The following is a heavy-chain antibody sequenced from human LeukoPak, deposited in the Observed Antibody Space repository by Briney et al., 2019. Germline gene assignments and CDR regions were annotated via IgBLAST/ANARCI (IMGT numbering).Heavy chain of an antibody. Sequence: ASVKVSCKASVYTFTSYYMHWVRQAPGQGLEWMGIINPSGGSTSYAQKFQGRVTMTRDMSTSTVYMELSSLRSEDTAVYYCARGNYYDSSGYYYEANYYYYMDVWGKGTTVTISS. CDR2: INPSGGST. CDR1: VYTFTSYY. J-gene: IGHJ6*03. D-gene: IGHD3-22*01. V-gene: IGHV1-46*01. CDR3: ARGNYYDSSGYYYEANYYYYMDV.